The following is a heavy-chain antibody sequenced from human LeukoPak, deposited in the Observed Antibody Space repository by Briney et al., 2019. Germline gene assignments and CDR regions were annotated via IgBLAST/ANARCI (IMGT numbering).Heavy chain of an antibody. V-gene: IGHV4-59*01. CDR2: IYYSGST. CDR1: GGSISSYY. CDR3: AREGSRDSSGYSLPDAFDI. Sequence: SETLSLTCTVSGGSISSYYWSWIRQPPGKGLEWIGYIYYSGSTNYNPSLKSRVTISVDTSKNQFSLKLSSVTAADTAVYYCAREGSRDSSGYSLPDAFDIWGQGTMVTVSS. D-gene: IGHD3-22*01. J-gene: IGHJ3*02.